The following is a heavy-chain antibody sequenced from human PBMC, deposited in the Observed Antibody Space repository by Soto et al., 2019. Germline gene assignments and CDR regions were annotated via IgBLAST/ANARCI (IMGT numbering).Heavy chain of an antibody. J-gene: IGHJ4*02. V-gene: IGHV3-30*18. Sequence: QVQLVESGGGVVQPGRSLRLSCAASEFTFSTYGMHWVRQAPGKGLEWVAVISYDGSNKYYADSVKGRFTISRDNSKNTLYLQMNSLRAEDTAVYYCAKEGQSSTVVISGFDYWGQGTLVTVST. D-gene: IGHD2-21*01. CDR3: AKEGQSSTVVISGFDY. CDR2: ISYDGSNK. CDR1: EFTFSTYG.